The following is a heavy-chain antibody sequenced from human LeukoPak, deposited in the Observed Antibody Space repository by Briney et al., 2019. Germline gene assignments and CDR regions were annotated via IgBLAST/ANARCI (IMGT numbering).Heavy chain of an antibody. J-gene: IGHJ4*02. CDR2: IYYSGTT. CDR1: GDSISSYY. CDR3: AGGGLRGYSYGQRFDY. V-gene: IGHV4-59*01. Sequence: SETLSLTCNVSGDSISSYYWSWIRQPPGKGLEWIGFIYYSGTTNYIPSLESRVTISLDTSKNQFSLKLTSVTAADTAVYYCAGGGLRGYSYGQRFDYWGQGILVTVSS. D-gene: IGHD5-18*01.